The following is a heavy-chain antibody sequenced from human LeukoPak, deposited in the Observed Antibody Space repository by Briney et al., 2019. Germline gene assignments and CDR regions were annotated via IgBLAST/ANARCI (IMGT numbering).Heavy chain of an antibody. CDR2: MNPNSGNA. V-gene: IGHV1-8*01. Sequence: ASVKVSCKASGYTFTSYDINWVRQATGQGLEWMGWMNPNSGNAGYAQKFQGRVTMTRNTSISTAYMELSSLRSEDTAVYYCARARSGSGPTYFDYWGQGTLVTVSS. CDR1: GYTFTSYD. CDR3: ARARSGSGPTYFDY. D-gene: IGHD6-19*01. J-gene: IGHJ4*02.